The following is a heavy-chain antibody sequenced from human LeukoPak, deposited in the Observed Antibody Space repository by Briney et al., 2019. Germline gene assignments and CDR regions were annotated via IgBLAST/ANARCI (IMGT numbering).Heavy chain of an antibody. CDR1: GFTFSTYS. CDR2: ISSSSSTI. Sequence: GGSLRLSCAASGFTFSTYSMNWVRQAPGKGLEWVSYISSSSSTIYYADSVKGRFTISRDNAKNSLYLQMNSLRAEDTAVYYCASTYFGSGNTLVHWGQGTLVTVSS. V-gene: IGHV3-48*04. J-gene: IGHJ4*02. CDR3: ASTYFGSGNTLVH. D-gene: IGHD3-10*01.